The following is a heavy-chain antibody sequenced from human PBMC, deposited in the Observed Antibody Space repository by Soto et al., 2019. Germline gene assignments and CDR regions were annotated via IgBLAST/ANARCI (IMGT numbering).Heavy chain of an antibody. CDR1: GGSITSDEHY. D-gene: IGHD1-26*01. Sequence: PSETLSLTCTVSGGSITSDEHYWTWIRQSPGKGLEWIGYVHHSGRTSYNPSLRSRLTISRDTSKNQSTLKLSFVTAADTAVYYCARDLYYGSRFWGQGTLVTVPS. CDR3: ARDLYYGSRF. J-gene: IGHJ4*02. V-gene: IGHV4-30-4*01. CDR2: VHHSGRT.